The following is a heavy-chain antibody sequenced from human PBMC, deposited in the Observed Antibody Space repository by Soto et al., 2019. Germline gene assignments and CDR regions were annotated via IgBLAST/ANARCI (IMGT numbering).Heavy chain of an antibody. V-gene: IGHV1-69*12. Sequence: QVQLVQSGAEVKKPGSSVKVSCKASRGTFSSYAISWVRQAPGQGLEWMGGIIPIFGTANYTQKFQGRVTITADESTSTAYMELSSLRSEDTAVYYCARVGDYYDSSGYYFPLDYWGQGTLVTVSS. J-gene: IGHJ4*02. CDR2: IIPIFGTA. CDR1: RGTFSSYA. D-gene: IGHD3-22*01. CDR3: ARVGDYYDSSGYYFPLDY.